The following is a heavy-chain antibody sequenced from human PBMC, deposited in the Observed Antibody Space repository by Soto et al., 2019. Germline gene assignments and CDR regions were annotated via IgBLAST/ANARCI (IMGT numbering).Heavy chain of an antibody. D-gene: IGHD6-25*01. Sequence: QVQLQESGPGLVKPSETLSLSCTVSNGSISNYYWNWIRRPAGKGLEWIGRVYRSGSASYNPSLSSGAPTSVDTSKNQLDLKLNSVAAADTAVYSCARSGHKASWFDPCGQGTLVTVSS. CDR2: VYRSGSA. J-gene: IGHJ5*02. CDR3: ARSGHKASWFDP. CDR1: NGSISNYY. V-gene: IGHV4-4*07.